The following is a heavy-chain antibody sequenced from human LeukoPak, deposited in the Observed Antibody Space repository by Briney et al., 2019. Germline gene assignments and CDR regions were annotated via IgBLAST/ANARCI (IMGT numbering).Heavy chain of an antibody. D-gene: IGHD4-17*01. CDR2: ISWNSVTK. Sequence: GGSLRLSCAASGFTFHDYAMTWVRQAPGKGLEWVSGISWNSVTKGYADSVKGRFTISRDNAKNSLYLQMNSLRVEDTALYYCAKGNGYGDGFYYGMDVWGQGTRVTVS. CDR3: AKGNGYGDGFYYGMDV. V-gene: IGHV3-9*01. J-gene: IGHJ6*02. CDR1: GFTFHDYA.